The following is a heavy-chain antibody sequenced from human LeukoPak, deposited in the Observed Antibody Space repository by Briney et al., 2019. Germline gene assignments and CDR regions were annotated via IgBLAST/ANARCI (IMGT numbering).Heavy chain of an antibody. D-gene: IGHD1-26*01. V-gene: IGHV4-38-2*02. CDR3: ARVGAITVGWFDP. J-gene: IGHJ5*02. Sequence: SETLSLTCTVSGYSISGGYYWGWIRQPPGKGLEWIGSIYHSGSTYYNPSLKSRVTISVDTSKNQFSLKLSSVTAADTAVYYCARVGAITVGWFDPWGQGTLVTVSS. CDR1: GYSISGGYY. CDR2: IYHSGST.